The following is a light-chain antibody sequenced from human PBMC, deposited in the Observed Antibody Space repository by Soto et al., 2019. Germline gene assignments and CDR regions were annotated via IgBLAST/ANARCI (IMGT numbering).Light chain of an antibody. CDR1: ASISSW. V-gene: IGKV1-5*03. J-gene: IGKJ1*01. Sequence: DIQMTQSPSTLSASVGDRVTITCRASASISSWLAWYQQKPGRAPKLLIYKASSLESGVPSRFSGSGSGTEFTLTISSLQPDDFATYYCQQYNSQWTFGQGTKVDIK. CDR3: QQYNSQWT. CDR2: KAS.